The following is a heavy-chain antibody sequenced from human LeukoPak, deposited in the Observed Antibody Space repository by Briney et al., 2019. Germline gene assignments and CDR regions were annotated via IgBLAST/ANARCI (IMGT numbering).Heavy chain of an antibody. D-gene: IGHD1-7*01. CDR2: IYPGDSET. CDR1: GYPFINYW. CDR3: ARNSKTGSTYYGMDV. J-gene: IGHJ6*02. V-gene: IGHV5-51*01. Sequence: GESLKISCKGSGYPFINYWIAWMRQMPGKGLEWVGIIYPGDSETAYSPSFQGQVTISADRSISTAYLQWSSLEASDTAVYYCARNSKTGSTYYGMDVWGQGTTVTVSS.